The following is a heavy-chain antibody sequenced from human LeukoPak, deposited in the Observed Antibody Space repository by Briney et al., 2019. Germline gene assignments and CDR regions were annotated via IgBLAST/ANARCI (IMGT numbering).Heavy chain of an antibody. CDR1: GYNFASYW. V-gene: IGHV5-51*01. CDR2: IHPGDSET. Sequence: GESLKIFCKASGYNFASYWIGWVRQMPGKGLECMGIIHPGDSETRYSLSFQGQVTISADRSISTAYLQWSGLKASDTAMYYCARRLGATQPYVDFWGQGALVTVSS. J-gene: IGHJ4*02. CDR3: ARRLGATQPYVDF. D-gene: IGHD1-26*01.